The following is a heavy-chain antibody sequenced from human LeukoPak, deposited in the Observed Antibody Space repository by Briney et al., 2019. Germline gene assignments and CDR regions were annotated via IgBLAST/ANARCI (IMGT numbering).Heavy chain of an antibody. CDR1: GFTFNNYA. V-gene: IGHV3-23*01. J-gene: IGHJ4*02. D-gene: IGHD2-2*01. CDR3: VRAAPRDCSPASCSLFDT. CDR2: IMIGGDGK. Sequence: PGGPLRLSCAGSGFTFNNYAMSWVRRAPRKGLEWVSTIMIGGDGKHYADSVKGRFTISRDRSESTLYLQMNGLRADDTAVYYCVRAAPRDCSPASCSLFDTWGQGTLVTVSS.